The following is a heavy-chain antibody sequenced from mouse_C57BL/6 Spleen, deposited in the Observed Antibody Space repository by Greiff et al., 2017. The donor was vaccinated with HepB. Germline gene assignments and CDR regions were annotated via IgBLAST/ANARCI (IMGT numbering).Heavy chain of an antibody. CDR3: ARSYYYGSRVYAMDY. D-gene: IGHD1-1*01. CDR1: GYTFTSYW. Sequence: VQLQQPGTELVKPGASVKLSCKASGYTFTSYWMHWVKQRPGQGLEWIGNINPSNGGNNYNEKFKSKATLTVDKSSSTAYMQLSSLTSEDSAVYYCARSYYYGSRVYAMDYWGQGTSVTVSS. CDR2: INPSNGGN. V-gene: IGHV1-53*01. J-gene: IGHJ4*01.